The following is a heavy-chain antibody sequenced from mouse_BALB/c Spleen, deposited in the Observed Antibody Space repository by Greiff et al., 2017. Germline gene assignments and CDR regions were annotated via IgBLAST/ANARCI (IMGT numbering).Heavy chain of an antibody. J-gene: IGHJ4*01. D-gene: IGHD1-1*01. CDR2: IWGDGST. V-gene: IGHV2-6-7*01. CDR1: GFSLTGYG. Sequence: QVQLQQSGPGLVASSQSLSITCTVSGFSLTGYGVNWVRQPPGKGLEWLGMIWGDGSTDYNSALKSRLSISKDNSKSQVFLKKNSLQTDDTARCYCARGVSTVDAMDYWGQGNPDTV. CDR3: ARGVSTVDAMDY.